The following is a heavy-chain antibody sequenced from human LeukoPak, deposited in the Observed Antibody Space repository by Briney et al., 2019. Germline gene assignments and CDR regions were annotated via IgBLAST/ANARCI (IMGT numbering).Heavy chain of an antibody. D-gene: IGHD3-10*01. V-gene: IGHV3-43*01. CDR2: ISWDGVST. J-gene: IGHJ3*02. CDR3: ARLAGYYGSGLRAFDI. Sequence: PGGSQRLSCAASGFTFDDYTMNWVRQAPGKGLEWVSLISWDGVSTYYADSVKGRFTISRDNSKNSLYLQMNSLRTEDTALYYCARLAGYYGSGLRAFDIWGQGTMVTVSS. CDR1: GFTFDDYT.